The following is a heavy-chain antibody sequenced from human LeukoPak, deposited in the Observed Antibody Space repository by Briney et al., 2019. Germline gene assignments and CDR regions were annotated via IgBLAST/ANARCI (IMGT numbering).Heavy chain of an antibody. CDR1: GGTFSSYA. V-gene: IGHV1-69*06. J-gene: IGHJ4*02. CDR2: ITPIFGTA. CDR3: ARSLLKGSGYDPFDY. D-gene: IGHD5-12*01. Sequence: SVKVSCKASGGTFSSYAISWVRQAPGQGLEWMGGITPIFGTANYAQKFQGRVTITADKSTSTAYMELSSLRSEDTAVYYCARSLLKGSGYDPFDYWGQGTLVTVSS.